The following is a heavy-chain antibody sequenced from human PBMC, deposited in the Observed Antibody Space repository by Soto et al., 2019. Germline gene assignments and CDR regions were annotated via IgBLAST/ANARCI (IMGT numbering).Heavy chain of an antibody. CDR1: GGSISNYY. V-gene: IGHV4-34*01. J-gene: IGHJ4*02. D-gene: IGHD2-8*02. Sequence: SETLSLTCTVSGGSISNYYWSWVRQSPGKGLEWIGEINHSGSTNYNPSLKSRVTISVDTSKNQFSLKLTSVTAADTAVYYCARDKITGLFDYWGQGTLVTVSS. CDR3: ARDKITGLFDY. CDR2: INHSGST.